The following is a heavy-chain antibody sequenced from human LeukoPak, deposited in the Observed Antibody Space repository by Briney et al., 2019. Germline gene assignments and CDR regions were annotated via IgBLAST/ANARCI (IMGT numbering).Heavy chain of an antibody. J-gene: IGHJ3*02. CDR3: ARAFVRGVTGSHHDAFDI. CDR2: ISYDGSNK. D-gene: IGHD3-10*02. Sequence: GGSLRLSCAASGFTFSSYGMHWVRQAPGKGLEWVAVISYDGSNKYYADSVKGRFTISRDNSKNTLYLQMNSLRAEDTAVYYCARAFVRGVTGSHHDAFDIWGQGTMVTVSS. CDR1: GFTFSSYG. V-gene: IGHV3-30*12.